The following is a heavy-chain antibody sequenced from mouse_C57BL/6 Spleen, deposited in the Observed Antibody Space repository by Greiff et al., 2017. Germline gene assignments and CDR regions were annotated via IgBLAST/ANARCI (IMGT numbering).Heavy chain of an antibody. CDR2: ISYDGSN. J-gene: IGHJ1*03. Sequence: DVKLVESGPGLVKPSQSLSLTCSVTGYSITSGYYWNWIRQFPGNKLEWMGYISYDGSNNYNPSLKNRISITRDTSKNQFFLKLNSVTTEDTATYYCARAGTRYFDVWGTGTTVTVSS. D-gene: IGHD3-3*01. CDR3: ARAGTRYFDV. V-gene: IGHV3-6*01. CDR1: GYSITSGYY.